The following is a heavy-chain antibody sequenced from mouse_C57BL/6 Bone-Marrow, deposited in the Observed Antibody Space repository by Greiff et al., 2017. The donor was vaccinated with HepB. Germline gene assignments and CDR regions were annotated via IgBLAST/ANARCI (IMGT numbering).Heavy chain of an antibody. J-gene: IGHJ2*01. V-gene: IGHV1-64*01. D-gene: IGHD2-1*01. Sequence: QVQLQQPGAELAKPGASVKLSCKASGYTFTSYWMHWVKQRPGQGLEWIGMIHPNSGSTNYNEKFKSKATLTVDKSSSTAYMQLSSLTSEDSAVYYCARHYGNLFDYWGQGTTLTVSS. CDR3: ARHYGNLFDY. CDR1: GYTFTSYW. CDR2: IHPNSGST.